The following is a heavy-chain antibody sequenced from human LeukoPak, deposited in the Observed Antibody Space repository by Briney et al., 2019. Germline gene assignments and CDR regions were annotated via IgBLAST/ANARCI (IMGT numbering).Heavy chain of an antibody. CDR2: INPSGGST. Sequence: ASVKVSCKASGYTFTSYYMHWVRQAPGQGLEWMGIINPSGGSTSYAQKFQGRVTMTEDTSTDTAYMELSSLRSEDTAVYYCATIGTYYYGSGSVMDYWGQGTLVTVSS. V-gene: IGHV1-46*01. D-gene: IGHD3-10*01. J-gene: IGHJ4*02. CDR3: ATIGTYYYGSGSVMDY. CDR1: GYTFTSYY.